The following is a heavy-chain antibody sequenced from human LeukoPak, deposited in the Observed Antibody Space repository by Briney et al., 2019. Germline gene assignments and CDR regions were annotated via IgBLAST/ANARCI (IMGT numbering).Heavy chain of an antibody. D-gene: IGHD4-23*01. J-gene: IGHJ4*02. CDR1: GFTFGTYA. V-gene: IGHV3-43*02. CDR3: AKDHDYGGNGGFGY. Sequence: GGSLRLSCAASGFTFGTYAMSWVRQAPGKGLEWVSLIIVIGNSIPYADSVKGRFTISRDSSKNSLYLQMNSLRTEDTALYYCAKDHDYGGNGGFGYWGQGTLVTVSS. CDR2: IIVIGNSI.